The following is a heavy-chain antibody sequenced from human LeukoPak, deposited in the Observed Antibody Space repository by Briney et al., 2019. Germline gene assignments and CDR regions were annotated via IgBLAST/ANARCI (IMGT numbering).Heavy chain of an antibody. V-gene: IGHV3-48*03. Sequence: GGSLRLSCAASGFTFSSYEMHWVRQAPGKGLEWVSSISSSGSTIYYADSVKGRFTISRDNARMYLQIHSLRVEDTAIYYCARAWPMATCWFFDLWGRGTLVTVSS. D-gene: IGHD5-24*01. CDR3: ARAWPMATCWFFDL. CDR1: GFTFSSYE. J-gene: IGHJ2*01. CDR2: ISSSGSTI.